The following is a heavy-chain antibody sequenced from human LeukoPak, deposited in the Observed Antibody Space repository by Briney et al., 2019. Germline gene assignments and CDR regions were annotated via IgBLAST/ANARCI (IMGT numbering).Heavy chain of an antibody. V-gene: IGHV1-69*04. J-gene: IGHJ4*02. CDR2: IIPILGIA. CDR1: GGTFSSYA. D-gene: IGHD4-17*01. CDR3: ARDYGDYFLLLDY. Sequence: GSSVTVSCKASGGTFSSYAISWVRQAPGQGLEWMGRIIPILGIANYAQKFQGRVTITADKSTSTAYMELSSLRSEDTAVYYCARDYGDYFLLLDYWGQGTLVTVSS.